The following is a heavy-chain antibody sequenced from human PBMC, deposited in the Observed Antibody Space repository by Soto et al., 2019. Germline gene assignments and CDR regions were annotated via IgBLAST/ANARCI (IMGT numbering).Heavy chain of an antibody. D-gene: IGHD5-12*01. Sequence: GASVKVSCKASGISFINHYVHWVRQAPGQGPEWMGVINPAGSVTVYALKLQDRVTVTRDTSTSTAYMELRSLRSDDTAVYYCARGRYSGYDFDYWGQGTLVTVSS. CDR3: ARGRYSGYDFDY. CDR1: GISFINHY. V-gene: IGHV1-46*01. CDR2: INPAGSVT. J-gene: IGHJ4*02.